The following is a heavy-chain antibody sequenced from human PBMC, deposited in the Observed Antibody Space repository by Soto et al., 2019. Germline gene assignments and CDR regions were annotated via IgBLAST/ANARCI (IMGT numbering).Heavy chain of an antibody. CDR1: GGTFSSYT. V-gene: IGHV1-69*02. CDR2: IIPILGIA. Sequence: QVQLVQSGAEVKKPGSSVKVSCKASGGTFSSYTISWVRQAPGQGLEWMGRIIPILGIANYAQKFQGRVTITADKSTSTAYMKLSRLRSEDTAVYYCASTYYYDSSGYFADWGQGTLVTVSS. CDR3: ASTYYYDSSGYFAD. J-gene: IGHJ4*02. D-gene: IGHD3-22*01.